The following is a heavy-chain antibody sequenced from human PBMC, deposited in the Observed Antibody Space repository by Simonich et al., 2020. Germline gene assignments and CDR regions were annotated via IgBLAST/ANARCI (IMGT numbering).Heavy chain of an antibody. CDR3: ARTYSGSYYYFDY. CDR1: GYTFTSYD. Sequence: QVQLVQSGAEVKKPGASVKVSCKASGYTFTSYDINWVRQATGKGLEWMGWRNPNSGNTGYEKKFQGRVTITRNTSISTAYMELSSLRSEDTAVYYCARTYSGSYYYFDYWGQGTLVTVSS. J-gene: IGHJ4*02. CDR2: RNPNSGNT. V-gene: IGHV1-8*03. D-gene: IGHD1-26*01.